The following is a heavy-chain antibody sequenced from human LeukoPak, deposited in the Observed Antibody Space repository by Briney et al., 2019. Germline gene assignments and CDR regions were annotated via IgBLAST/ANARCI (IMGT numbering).Heavy chain of an antibody. D-gene: IGHD1-7*01. Sequence: GESLKISCKGSGYSFTSYWIGWGRQMPGNGLEWMGIIYPGDSDTRYSPSFQGQVTISADKSISTAYLQWSSLKASDTAIYYCARHIVTGTSSFYAFDLWGQGTMVTVSS. CDR1: GYSFTSYW. CDR2: IYPGDSDT. V-gene: IGHV5-51*01. CDR3: ARHIVTGTSSFYAFDL. J-gene: IGHJ3*01.